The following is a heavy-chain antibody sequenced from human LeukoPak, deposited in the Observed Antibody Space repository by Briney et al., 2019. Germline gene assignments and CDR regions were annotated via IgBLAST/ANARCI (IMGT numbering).Heavy chain of an antibody. V-gene: IGHV1-2*02. CDR1: GYTFTGYY. Sequence: ASVKVSCKASGYTFTGYYMHWVRQAPGQGREWMGWINPNSGGTNYAQKFQGRVTMTRDTSISTAYMELSRLRSDDTAVYYCARGRRDGYNFWYYWGQGTLVTVSS. CDR2: INPNSGGT. CDR3: ARGRRDGYNFWYY. D-gene: IGHD5-24*01. J-gene: IGHJ4*02.